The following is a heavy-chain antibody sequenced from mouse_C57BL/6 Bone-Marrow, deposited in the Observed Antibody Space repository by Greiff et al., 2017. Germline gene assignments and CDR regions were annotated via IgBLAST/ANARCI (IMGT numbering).Heavy chain of an antibody. V-gene: IGHV5-6*01. CDR3: AKELPFAY. D-gene: IGHD2-1*01. Sequence: EVKLVESGGDLVKPGGSLKLSCAASGFTFSSYGMSWVRQTPDKRLEWVATISSGGSYTYYPDSVKGRFTFSRDNAKNTLYLQMSSLKSEDTTMYYCAKELPFAYWGQGTLVTVSA. J-gene: IGHJ3*01. CDR1: GFTFSSYG. CDR2: ISSGGSYT.